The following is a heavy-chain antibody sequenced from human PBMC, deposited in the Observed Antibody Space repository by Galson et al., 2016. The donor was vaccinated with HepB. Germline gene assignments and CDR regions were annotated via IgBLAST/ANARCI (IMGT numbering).Heavy chain of an antibody. J-gene: IGHJ4*02. CDR2: IHHRRSS. D-gene: IGHD2-21*02. V-gene: IGHV4-34*01. Sequence: LRLSCAASGFAFSDSYMSWIRQPPGKGLEWIGEIHHRRSSNFNPSLKSRVTISVDKSKNQFSLRLNSVTAADTAVYFCARGGDWRLDYWGQGSLVTVSS. CDR1: GFAFSDSY. CDR3: ARGGDWRLDY.